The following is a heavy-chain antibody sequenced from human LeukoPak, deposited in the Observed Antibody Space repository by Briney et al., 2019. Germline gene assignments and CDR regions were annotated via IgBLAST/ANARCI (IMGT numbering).Heavy chain of an antibody. CDR2: IYYSATT. V-gene: IGHV4-39*01. D-gene: IGHD3-3*01. Sequence: SETLSLTCTVSGGSISNSNYYWGWIRQPPGKGLEWIGSIYYSATTYYNPSLKSRVTISVDTSKNQFSLKVNSVTAADTAVYYCARGWSGRIPLFRGYYYYMDVWGKGTTVTVSS. CDR1: GGSISNSNYY. CDR3: ARGWSGRIPLFRGYYYYMDV. J-gene: IGHJ6*03.